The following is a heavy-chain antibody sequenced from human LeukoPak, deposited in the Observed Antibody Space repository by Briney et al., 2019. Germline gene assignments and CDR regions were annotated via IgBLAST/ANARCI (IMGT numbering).Heavy chain of an antibody. CDR2: INHSGST. D-gene: IGHD2-2*01. CDR1: GGSFGGYY. CDR3: ARGPVVVPAAIGDYYYGMDV. J-gene: IGHJ6*02. Sequence: SETLSLTCAVYGGSFGGYYWSWIRQPPGKGLEWIGEINHSGSTNYNPSLKSRVTISVDTSKNQFSLKLSSVTAADTAVYYCARGPVVVPAAIGDYYYGMDVWGQGTTVTVSS. V-gene: IGHV4-34*01.